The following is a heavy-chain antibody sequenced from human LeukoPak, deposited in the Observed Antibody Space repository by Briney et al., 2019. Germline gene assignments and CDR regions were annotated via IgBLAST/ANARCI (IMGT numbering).Heavy chain of an antibody. CDR1: GGSVRSYY. Sequence: SETLSLTCTVSGGSVRSYYWHWIRQPPGKGLEWIGDVYYNGNTNNNPSLKSRVTIGLDTSKNQFSLKLKSVTAADTAVYYCARDISGTYDWGPGILVTVSS. J-gene: IGHJ4*02. V-gene: IGHV4-59*02. D-gene: IGHD1-7*01. CDR3: ARDISGTYD. CDR2: VYYNGNT.